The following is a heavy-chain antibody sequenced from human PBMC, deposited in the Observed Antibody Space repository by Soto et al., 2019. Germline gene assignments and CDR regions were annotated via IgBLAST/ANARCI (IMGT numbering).Heavy chain of an antibody. V-gene: IGHV4-59*01. J-gene: IGHJ6*03. D-gene: IGHD1-1*01. CDR1: GGSISSYY. CDR2: IYYSGST. CDR3: ARDNWNDDYYYYYMDV. Sequence: ASETLSLTCTVSGGSISSYYWSWIRQPPGKGLEWIGYIYYSGSTNYNPSLKSRVTISVDTSKNQFSLKLSSVTAADTAVYYCARDNWNDDYYYYYMDVWGKGTTVTVSS.